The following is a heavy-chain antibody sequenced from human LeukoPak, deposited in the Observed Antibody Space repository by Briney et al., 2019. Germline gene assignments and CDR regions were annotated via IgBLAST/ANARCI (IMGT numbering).Heavy chain of an antibody. V-gene: IGHV3-23*01. D-gene: IGHD4-17*01. Sequence: GGSLRLSCAASGFTFSGHAMSWVRHAPGEGLEWVSTISGSGGTTYYVDSVRGRFTISRDNPKNTLYLQMNSLRAEDTAVYFCARARVTTLTEFDYWGQGNLVTVSS. CDR2: ISGSGGTT. CDR3: ARARVTTLTEFDY. CDR1: GFTFSGHA. J-gene: IGHJ4*02.